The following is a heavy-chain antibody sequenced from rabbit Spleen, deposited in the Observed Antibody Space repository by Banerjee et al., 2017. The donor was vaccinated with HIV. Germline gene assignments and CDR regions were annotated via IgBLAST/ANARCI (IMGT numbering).Heavy chain of an antibody. D-gene: IGHD1-1*01. J-gene: IGHJ4*01. CDR3: ARDNGSGDYIDVYFDL. CDR2: IAGSSGST. Sequence: QEQLEESGGDLVKPEGSLTLTCTASGFSFGSSDYICWVRRAPGKGLEWISCIAGSSGSTYYASWAKGRFTISKTSSTTVTLQMTSLTAADRATYFCARDNGSGDYIDVYFDLWGPGTLVTVS. CDR1: GFSFGSSDY. V-gene: IGHV1S45*01.